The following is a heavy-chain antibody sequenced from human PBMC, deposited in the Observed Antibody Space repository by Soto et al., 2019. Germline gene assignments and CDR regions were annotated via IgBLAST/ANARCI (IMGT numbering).Heavy chain of an antibody. CDR2: IYYSGST. V-gene: IGHV4-59*08. D-gene: IGHD6-6*01. Sequence: SETLSLTCTVPGGSISSYYWSWIRQPPGKGLEWIGYIYYSGSTNYNPSLRSRVTISVDTSKNQFSLKLSSVTAADTAVYYCARRIVGYSSSSAYFDYWGQGTLVTVSS. CDR3: ARRIVGYSSSSAYFDY. CDR1: GGSISSYY. J-gene: IGHJ4*02.